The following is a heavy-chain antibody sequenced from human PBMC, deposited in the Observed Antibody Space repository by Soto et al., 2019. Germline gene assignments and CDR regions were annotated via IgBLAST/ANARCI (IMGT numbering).Heavy chain of an antibody. CDR2: MSYDGTTK. V-gene: IGHV3-30-3*01. CDR1: GFIFSNYV. CDR3: AREVLWSRYFDY. D-gene: IGHD2-21*01. J-gene: IGHJ4*02. Sequence: QVQLVESGGGVDQPGRSLRLPCAASGFIFSNYVMYWVRQAPGKGLEWAAFMSYDGTTKYYADSVKGRFTISRDNSTNTLYLQMNNLRPEDTGVYYCAREVLWSRYFDYWGQGTLVTVSS.